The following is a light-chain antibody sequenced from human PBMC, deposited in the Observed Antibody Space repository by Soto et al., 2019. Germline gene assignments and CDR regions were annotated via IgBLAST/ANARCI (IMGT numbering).Light chain of an antibody. Sequence: DIQVTQSPSTLSASVGDSVTITCRASQSIRNWLAWYQQKPGTAPTLMIYEASKLESGVPSRFSGSGSVTEFNLTIRSLQTDDSATYYCQQYNSYSLYTFGQGTNLEIK. CDR2: EAS. J-gene: IGKJ2*01. V-gene: IGKV1-5*03. CDR3: QQYNSYSLYT. CDR1: QSIRNW.